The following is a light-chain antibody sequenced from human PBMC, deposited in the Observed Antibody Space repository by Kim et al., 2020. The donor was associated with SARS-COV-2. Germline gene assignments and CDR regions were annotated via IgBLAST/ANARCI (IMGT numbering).Light chain of an antibody. Sequence: QAVVTQPPSASGTPGQRVTISCSGSSSDIGSNTVNWYQHLPGTAPKLLIYSNNRRPSGVPDRFSGSKSDTSASLAISGLQSADEADYYCATWDESLNGPYVFGTGTKVTVL. V-gene: IGLV1-44*01. CDR2: SNN. CDR3: ATWDESLNGPYV. CDR1: SSDIGSNT. J-gene: IGLJ1*01.